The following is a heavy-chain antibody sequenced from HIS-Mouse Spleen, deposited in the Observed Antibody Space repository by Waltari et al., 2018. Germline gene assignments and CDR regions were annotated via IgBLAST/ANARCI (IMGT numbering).Heavy chain of an antibody. CDR1: GYTFTSYA. V-gene: IGHV1-8*01. D-gene: IGHD2-2*01. CDR2: MNPNSGNT. CDR3: ARGLQDIVVVPAADAFDI. Sequence: QVQLVQSGAEVKKPGASVKVSCKASGYTFTSYAINWVRTATGQRLEWMGWMNPNSGNTGYAQKFQGRVTMTRNTSISTAYMELSSLRSEDTAVYYCARGLQDIVVVPAADAFDIWGQGTMVTVSS. J-gene: IGHJ3*02.